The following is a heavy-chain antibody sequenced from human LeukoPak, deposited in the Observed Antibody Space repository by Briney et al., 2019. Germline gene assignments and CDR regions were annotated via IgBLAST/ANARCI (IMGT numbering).Heavy chain of an antibody. CDR3: ARGADMGATTLFRY. CDR2: IIPIFGTA. V-gene: IGHV1-69*13. J-gene: IGHJ4*02. CDR1: GGTFSSYA. Sequence: GASVKVSCKASGGTFSSYAISWVRQALGQGLEWMGGIIPIFGTANYAQKFQGRVTITADESTSTAYMELSSLRSEDTAVYYCARGADMGATTLFRYWGQGTLVTVSS. D-gene: IGHD5-12*01.